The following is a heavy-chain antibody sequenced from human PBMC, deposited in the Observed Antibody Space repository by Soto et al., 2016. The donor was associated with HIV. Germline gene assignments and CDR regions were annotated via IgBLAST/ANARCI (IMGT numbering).Heavy chain of an antibody. J-gene: IGHJ6*02. D-gene: IGHD5-12*01. CDR2: ISAYDGEP. Sequence: QVQLVQSGAEVKKPGASVKVSCKTSGYSFTSYGLSWVRQAPGQGLEWMGWISAYDGEPNYVQRLQGRVTMTTDRSTRTAYMGLRNLRSDDTAVYYCAREDGYGGYARMDVWGQGTTVTVSS. V-gene: IGHV1-18*01. CDR1: GYSFTSYG. CDR3: AREDGYGGYARMDV.